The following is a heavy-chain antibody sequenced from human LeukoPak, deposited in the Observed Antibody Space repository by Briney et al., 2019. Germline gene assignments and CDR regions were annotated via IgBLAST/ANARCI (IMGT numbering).Heavy chain of an antibody. D-gene: IGHD3-10*01. CDR1: GFTFSSYD. CDR3: AKRSRDRGVTNRDYYMDV. CDR2: IRYDGSNK. J-gene: IGHJ6*03. V-gene: IGHV3-30*02. Sequence: GGSLRLSCAASGFTFSSYDMHWVRQAPGKGLEWVAFIRYDGSNKYYADSVKGRFTISRDNSKNTLYLQMNSLRAEDTAVYYCAKRSRDRGVTNRDYYMDVWGKGTTVTVSS.